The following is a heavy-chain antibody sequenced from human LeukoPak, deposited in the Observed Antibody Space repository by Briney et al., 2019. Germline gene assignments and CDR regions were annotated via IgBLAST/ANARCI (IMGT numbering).Heavy chain of an antibody. Sequence: SETLSPTCTVSGGSISSYLWSWIRQPPGKGLEWIGYIYYSGSTNYNPSLKSRVTILVDTSKNQFSLKVSSVTAADTAVYYCARGQYNGSCFDNWGQGSLVTVSS. V-gene: IGHV4-59*01. CDR2: IYYSGST. CDR1: GGSISSYL. CDR3: ARGQYNGSCFDN. D-gene: IGHD1-26*01. J-gene: IGHJ4*02.